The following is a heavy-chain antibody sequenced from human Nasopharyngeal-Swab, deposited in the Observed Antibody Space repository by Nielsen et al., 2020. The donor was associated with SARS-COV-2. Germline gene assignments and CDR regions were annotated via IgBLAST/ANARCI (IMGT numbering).Heavy chain of an antibody. CDR2: IRAAGDST. V-gene: IGHV3-23*01. Sequence: GESLKISCAASGFIFSDFSMTWVRQAPGKGLEWVSTIRAAGDSTFYADSVKGQFTISRDKSKNTVYLQMNSLRAEDTGVYYCARENGDYLYGMDVWGQGTTVTVSS. D-gene: IGHD4-17*01. CDR3: ARENGDYLYGMDV. J-gene: IGHJ6*02. CDR1: GFIFSDFS.